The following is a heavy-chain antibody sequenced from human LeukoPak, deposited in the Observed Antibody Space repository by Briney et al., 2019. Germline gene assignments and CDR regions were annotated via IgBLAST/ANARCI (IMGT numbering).Heavy chain of an antibody. Sequence: PGGSLRLSCAASGFTVSSNYMSWVRQAPGKGLEWVSVIYSGGSTYYADSVKGRFTISRDNSKNTLYLQMYSLRAEDTAVYYCARDSRYFDFSYYYYGMDVWGKGTTVTVSS. CDR3: ARDSRYFDFSYYYYGMDV. J-gene: IGHJ6*04. CDR1: GFTVSSNY. CDR2: IYSGGST. D-gene: IGHD3-9*01. V-gene: IGHV3-53*01.